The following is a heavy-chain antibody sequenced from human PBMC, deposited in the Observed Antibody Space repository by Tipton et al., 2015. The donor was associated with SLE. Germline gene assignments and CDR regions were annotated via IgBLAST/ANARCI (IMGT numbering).Heavy chain of an antibody. CDR3: ARALAVAGTGDDYYYYYMDV. V-gene: IGHV3-74*01. D-gene: IGHD6-19*01. CDR1: GFTFSSYS. J-gene: IGHJ6*03. CDR2: INSDGSST. Sequence: GSLRLSCAASGFTFSSYSMNWVRQAPGKGLEWVSRINSDGSSTSYADSVKGRFTISRDNAKNTLYLQMNSLRAEDTAVYYCARALAVAGTGDDYYYYYMDVWGKGTTVTVSS.